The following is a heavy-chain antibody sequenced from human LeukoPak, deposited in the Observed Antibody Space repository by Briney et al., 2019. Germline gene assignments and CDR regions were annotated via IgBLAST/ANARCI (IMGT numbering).Heavy chain of an antibody. CDR2: IGSGDDL. V-gene: IGHV3-23*01. CDR1: GFTFRIHA. Sequence: PGGSLRLSCAASGFTFRIHAMSWVRQAPEKGLEWVSTIGSGDDLHYADSVKGRFTVSRDDPQNTLYLQMNSLRAEDAAIYYCAKDATPGNSVYDHFDYWGQGTLVTVSS. D-gene: IGHD5/OR15-5a*01. J-gene: IGHJ4*02. CDR3: AKDATPGNSVYDHFDY.